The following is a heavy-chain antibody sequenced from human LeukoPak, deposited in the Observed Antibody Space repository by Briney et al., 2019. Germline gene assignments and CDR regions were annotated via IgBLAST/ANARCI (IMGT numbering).Heavy chain of an antibody. CDR2: ISSSSSYI. J-gene: IGHJ4*02. CDR3: ARDGGYSYGYPLDY. CDR1: GFTVSSNY. D-gene: IGHD5-18*01. Sequence: GGSLGLSCAASGFTVSSNYMSWVRQAPGKGLGWVSSISSSSSYIYYADSVKGRFTISRDNAKNSLYLQMNSLRAEDTAVYYCARDGGYSYGYPLDYWGQGTLVTVSS. V-gene: IGHV3-21*01.